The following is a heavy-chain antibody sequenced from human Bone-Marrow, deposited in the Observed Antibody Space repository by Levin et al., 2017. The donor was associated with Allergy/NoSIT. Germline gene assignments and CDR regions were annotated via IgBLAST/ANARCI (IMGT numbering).Heavy chain of an antibody. CDR1: GYTFTTYW. V-gene: IGHV5-51*01. D-gene: IGHD2-8*01. CDR3: ARLEDKWDFDY. CDR2: IYPRDFDT. Sequence: PGESLKISCEGSGYTFTTYWIGWVRQMPGKGLEWLGIIYPRDFDTRYSPSLQGQVTISADKSITTAYLQWSSLMASDTAIYYCARLEDKWDFDYWGQGTLVTVSS. J-gene: IGHJ4*02.